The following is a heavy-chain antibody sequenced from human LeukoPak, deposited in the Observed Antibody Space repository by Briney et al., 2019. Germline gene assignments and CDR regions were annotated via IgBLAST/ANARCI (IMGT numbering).Heavy chain of an antibody. D-gene: IGHD5-12*01. CDR2: INSDGSST. CDR1: GFTFSSYW. CDR3: ARGATILYYYYGMDV. V-gene: IGHV3-74*01. J-gene: IGHJ6*02. Sequence: GGSLRLSCAASGFTFSSYWMHWVRQAPGKGLVWVSRINSDGSSTSYADSVKGRFTISRDNAKNTLYLQMNSLRAEDTAVYYCARGATILYYYYGMDVWGQGTTVTVSS.